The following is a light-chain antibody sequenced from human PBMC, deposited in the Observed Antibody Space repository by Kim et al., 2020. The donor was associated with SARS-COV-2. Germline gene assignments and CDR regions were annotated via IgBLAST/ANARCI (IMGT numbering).Light chain of an antibody. CDR2: GAS. Sequence: ETVMTQSPATLSVSPGDRVTLSCRASQSVGSNVAWYQHKTGQAPRLPIYGASTRATGIPARFSGSGSGTEFTLTISSLQSEDLAVYFCQQYDDWPPWTFGQGTKVDIK. CDR3: QQYDDWPPWT. J-gene: IGKJ1*01. CDR1: QSVGSN. V-gene: IGKV3-15*01.